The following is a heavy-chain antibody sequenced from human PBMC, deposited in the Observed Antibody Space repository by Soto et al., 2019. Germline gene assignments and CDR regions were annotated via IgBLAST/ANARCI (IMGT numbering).Heavy chain of an antibody. D-gene: IGHD3-10*01. CDR1: GGSFRGFF. Sequence: SETLSLTCAVSGGSFRGFFWTMIRQSPGKGLEWLGYINHVGIANYNPSLKIRVSIPVYTSKSQFSLQLSSVAAADTAVYYCARAHPSGDNWFDPWGQGTLVTVSS. CDR2: INHVGIA. V-gene: IGHV4-34*09. CDR3: ARAHPSGDNWFDP. J-gene: IGHJ5*02.